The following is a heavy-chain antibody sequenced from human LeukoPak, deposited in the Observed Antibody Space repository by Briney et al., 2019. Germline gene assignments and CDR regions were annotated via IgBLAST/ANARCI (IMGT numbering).Heavy chain of an antibody. CDR1: GGSISSYY. Sequence: SETLSLTCTVPGGSISSYYWSWIRQPPGKRLEWIGNFHYTGSSNYNPSLKSRVTLSIDTSRRQFFLKLSSVTAADTAVYYCVLAPNSNWFDFWGQGTLVTVSS. CDR2: FHYTGSS. J-gene: IGHJ4*02. D-gene: IGHD2-8*01. CDR3: VLAPNSNWFDF. V-gene: IGHV4-59*08.